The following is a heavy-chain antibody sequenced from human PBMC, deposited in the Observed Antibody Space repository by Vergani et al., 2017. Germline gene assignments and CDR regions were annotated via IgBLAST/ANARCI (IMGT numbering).Heavy chain of an antibody. D-gene: IGHD2-2*01. CDR3: ASLPVVPAARPYYYYGMDV. V-gene: IGHV4-4*02. J-gene: IGHJ6*02. CDR2: INHRGST. Sequence: QVQLQESGPGLVNPSGTLSLTRAVPGGSISSSNWWSWVRPPPGRGLEWMGEINHRGSTNYNPSLKRRVTLSVDTSQNPFSLKLSPVTAADTAVYYWASLPVVPAARPYYYYGMDVWGQGTTVTVSS. CDR1: GGSISSSNW.